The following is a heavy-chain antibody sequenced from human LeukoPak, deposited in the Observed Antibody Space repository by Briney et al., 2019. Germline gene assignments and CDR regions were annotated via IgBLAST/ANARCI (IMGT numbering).Heavy chain of an antibody. J-gene: IGHJ4*02. D-gene: IGHD3-10*01. CDR2: ISYDGSNK. CDR3: AKDSSSFTMVRGNFDY. V-gene: IGHV3-30-3*01. CDR1: GFTFSSYA. Sequence: GGSLRLSCAASGFTFSSYAMHWVRQAPGKGLEWVAVISYDGSNKYYADSVKGRFTISRDNSKNTLYLQMNSLRAEDTAVYYCAKDSSSFTMVRGNFDYWGQGTLVTVSS.